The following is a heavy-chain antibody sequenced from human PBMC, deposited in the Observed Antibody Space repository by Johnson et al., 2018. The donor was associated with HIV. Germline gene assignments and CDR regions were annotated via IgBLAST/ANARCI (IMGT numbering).Heavy chain of an antibody. D-gene: IGHD5/OR15-5a*01. CDR2: ISYDGSNK. J-gene: IGHJ3*01. Sequence: QVQLVESGGGVVRPGGSLRLSCAASGFTFSSYAMHWVRQAPGKGLEWVAVISYDGSNKYYADSVKGRFTISRDNSKNTLYVQMNSLRPEDTAVYYCASVDDDGFWGQGTMVTVSS. V-gene: IGHV3-30*04. CDR1: GFTFSSYA. CDR3: ASVDDDGF.